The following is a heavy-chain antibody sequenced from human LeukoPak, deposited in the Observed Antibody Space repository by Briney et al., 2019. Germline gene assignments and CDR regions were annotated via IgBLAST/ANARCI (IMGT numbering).Heavy chain of an antibody. J-gene: IGHJ4*02. CDR1: GFTFSSYG. V-gene: IGHV3-30*18. D-gene: IGHD3-3*01. Sequence: GGSLRLSCAASGFTFSSYGMHWVRQAPGKGLEWVAVISYDGSNKYYADSVKGRFTISRDNSKNTLYLQMNGLRAEDTAVYYCAKSKVKLRFLEWLLDYWGQGTLVTVSS. CDR2: ISYDGSNK. CDR3: AKSKVKLRFLEWLLDY.